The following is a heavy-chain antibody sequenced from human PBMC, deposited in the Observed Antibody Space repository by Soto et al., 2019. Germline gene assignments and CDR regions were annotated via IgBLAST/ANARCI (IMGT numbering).Heavy chain of an antibody. D-gene: IGHD3-10*01. CDR1: GFTFSDYY. J-gene: IGHJ6*02. V-gene: IGHV3-11*01. CDR2: ISSSGSTI. CDR3: AEHGSEYYYGMDV. Sequence: PGGSLRLSCAASGFTFSDYYMSWIRQAPGKGLEWVSYISSSGSTIYYADSVKDRFTISRDNAKNSLYLQMNSLRAEDTAVYYCAEHGSEYYYGMDVWGQGTTVTVSS.